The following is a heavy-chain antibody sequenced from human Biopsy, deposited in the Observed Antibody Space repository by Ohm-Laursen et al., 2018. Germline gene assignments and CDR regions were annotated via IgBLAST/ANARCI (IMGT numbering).Heavy chain of an antibody. Sequence: SVKVSCKPSGYTFTAFSVHWLRQPPGQGLEWMGGIIPMFGTANYAQMFQGRVTISADESTSKSYMELSSLTTEDTAIYYCARGPHSGSHSCFDYWGRGTLVTVSS. V-gene: IGHV1-69*13. CDR3: ARGPHSGSHSCFDY. CDR1: GYTFTAFS. CDR2: IIPMFGTA. D-gene: IGHD1-26*01. J-gene: IGHJ4*02.